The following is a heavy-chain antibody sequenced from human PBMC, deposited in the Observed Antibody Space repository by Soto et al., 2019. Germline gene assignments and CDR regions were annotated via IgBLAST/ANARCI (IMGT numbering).Heavy chain of an antibody. CDR3: AKSAMVRGGGWVDP. J-gene: IGHJ5*01. Sequence: EVQLLESGGGLVQPGGSLRLSCAASRFTFSTYAMSWVRQAPGKGLEWVSDISGSGGNTYYADSVKGRFTISRDNSKNPLYPQMNSPGAEDPAVYYCAKSAMVRGGGWVDPWGQGTLGPVSS. CDR2: ISGSGGNT. V-gene: IGHV3-23*01. D-gene: IGHD3-10*01. CDR1: RFTFSTYA.